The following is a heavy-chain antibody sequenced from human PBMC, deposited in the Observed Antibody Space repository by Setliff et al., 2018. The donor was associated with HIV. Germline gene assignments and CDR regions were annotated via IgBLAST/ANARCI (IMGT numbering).Heavy chain of an antibody. D-gene: IGHD2-21*02. CDR1: GDTDFY. Sequence: PSETLSLTCTVSGDTDFYWSWIRQSPGKGLEWIGYIHASGKANYNPSLKSRVTISLDTSKMQFFLRLTSVTAADTAVYYCATLDPSGGNFLAYWGQGTLVTVSS. CDR2: IHASGKA. J-gene: IGHJ4*02. V-gene: IGHV4-4*09. CDR3: ATLDPSGGNFLAY.